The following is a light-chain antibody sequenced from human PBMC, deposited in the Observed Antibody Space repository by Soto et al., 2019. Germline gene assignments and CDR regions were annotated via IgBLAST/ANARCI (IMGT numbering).Light chain of an antibody. Sequence: DIQMTQSPSTLSASVGDRVTITCRASQNVNRWLAWYQHKPGKAPKLLIYTASNLEFGVPSRFSGSGSGTEFTLTISSLQPDDFATYYCQQYDHYWTFGQGTKVEIK. CDR3: QQYDHYWT. J-gene: IGKJ1*01. V-gene: IGKV1-5*03. CDR1: QNVNRW. CDR2: TAS.